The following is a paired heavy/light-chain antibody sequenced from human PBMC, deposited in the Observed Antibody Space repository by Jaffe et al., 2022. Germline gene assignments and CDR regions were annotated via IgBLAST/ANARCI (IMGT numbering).Heavy chain of an antibody. Sequence: QVQLVQSEAEVKKPGASVKLSCKVSGKDLNDFSLHWLRQAPGKGLEWMGSFDPENTGLMKPHWLQARVTLSEDISTDTAYLELSALRFEDTAMYYCAADVSSDYLFNRFDVWGQGTMVTVSS. CDR1: GKDLNDFS. CDR2: FDPENTGL. V-gene: IGHV1-24*01. CDR3: AADVSSDYLFNRFDV. D-gene: IGHD4-17*01. J-gene: IGHJ3*01.
Light chain of an antibody. CDR3: QTWGTGFHH. CDR1: SGHSTYA. J-gene: IGLJ1*01. V-gene: IGLV4-69*01. CDR2: VNSDGSH. Sequence: QVVLTQSPSASASLGASVKLTCTLSSGHSTYAIAWHQHQPERGPRFLMTVNSDGSHNKGDGIPDRFSGSSSGADRYLTVSNLQSEDEADYYCQTWGTGFHHFGPGTKVSVL.